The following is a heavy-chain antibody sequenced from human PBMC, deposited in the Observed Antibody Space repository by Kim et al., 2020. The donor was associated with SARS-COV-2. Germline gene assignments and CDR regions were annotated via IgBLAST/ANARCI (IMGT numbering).Heavy chain of an antibody. Sequence: GGSLRLSCAASGFSVSDNFMNWVRQAPGKGLEWVSVIYSEGSTYYADSVKGRFTISRHNSNNTVFLQMDSLRPEDTAIYYCARDTQGVSSFGMDVWGQGT. D-gene: IGHD3-16*01. J-gene: IGHJ6*02. V-gene: IGHV3-53*04. CDR3: ARDTQGVSSFGMDV. CDR1: GFSVSDNF. CDR2: IYSEGST.